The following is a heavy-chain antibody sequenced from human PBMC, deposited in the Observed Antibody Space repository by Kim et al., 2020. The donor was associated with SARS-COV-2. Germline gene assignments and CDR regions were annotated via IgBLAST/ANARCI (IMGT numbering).Heavy chain of an antibody. CDR2: INHSGST. V-gene: IGHV4-34*01. CDR3: ARVHLPGGIADYYYGMDV. D-gene: IGHD6-13*01. CDR1: GGSFSGYY. Sequence: SETLSLTCAVYGGSFSGYYWSWIRQPPGKGLEWIGEINHSGSTNYNPSLKSRVTISVDTSKNQFSLKLSSVTAADTAVYYCARVHLPGGIADYYYGMDVWGQGTTVTVSS. J-gene: IGHJ6*02.